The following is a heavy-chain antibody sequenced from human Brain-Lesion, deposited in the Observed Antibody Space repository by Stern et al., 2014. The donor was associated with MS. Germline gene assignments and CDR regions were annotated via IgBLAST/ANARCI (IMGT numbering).Heavy chain of an antibody. D-gene: IGHD6-13*01. J-gene: IGHJ4*02. V-gene: IGHV4-4*02. Sequence: VQLVESGPGLVKPSGTLSLTCAVSGGSISSSNWWSWVRQSPGKGLEWIGESDHSGSTIYNPSLKSRVTVSVDTSKNPFSPNLRSVTAADTAVYFCARFPASRPHVFDSWGQGTLVTVSS. CDR1: GGSISSSNW. CDR2: SDHSGST. CDR3: ARFPASRPHVFDS.